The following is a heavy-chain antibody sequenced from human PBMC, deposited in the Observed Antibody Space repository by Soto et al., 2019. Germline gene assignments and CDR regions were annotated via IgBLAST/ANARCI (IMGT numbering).Heavy chain of an antibody. D-gene: IGHD3-10*01. CDR2: ISAYNGNT. CDR1: GYTFTSYG. V-gene: IGHV1-18*01. CDR3: ARVPPMVRGVIITRPNFDY. Sequence: ASVKVSCKASGYTFTSYGISWVRQAPGQGLEWMGWISAYNGNTNYAQKLQGRATMTTDTSTSTAYMELRSLRSDDTAVYYCARVPPMVRGVIITRPNFDYWGQGTLVTVSS. J-gene: IGHJ4*02.